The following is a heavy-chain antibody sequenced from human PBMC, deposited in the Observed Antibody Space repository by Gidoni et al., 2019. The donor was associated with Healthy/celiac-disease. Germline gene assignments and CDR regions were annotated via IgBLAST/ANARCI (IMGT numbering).Heavy chain of an antibody. V-gene: IGHV3-30*04. CDR2: ISYDGSNK. Sequence: QVQLVESGGGVVQPGRSLRLSCAASGSTFSSYAMHWVRQAPGKGLEWVAVISYDGSNKYYADSVKGRFTISRDNSKNTLYLQMNSLRAEDTAVYYCARDFGYYGMDVWGQGTTVTVSS. D-gene: IGHD3-10*01. CDR3: ARDFGYYGMDV. CDR1: GSTFSSYA. J-gene: IGHJ6*02.